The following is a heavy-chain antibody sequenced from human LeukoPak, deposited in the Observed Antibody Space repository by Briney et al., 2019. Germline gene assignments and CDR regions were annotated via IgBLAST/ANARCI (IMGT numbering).Heavy chain of an antibody. D-gene: IGHD1-26*01. J-gene: IGHJ4*02. Sequence: PSETLSLTCTVSGGSISSSKYYWGWIRQPPGKGLEWIGTIFNSGSTHYNPSLKSRVTISVDTSKNQFSLNLSSVTAADTAVYYCARDLGGSYFDAFFDYWGQGTLVTVSS. CDR3: ARDLGGSYFDAFFDY. CDR1: GGSISSSKYY. V-gene: IGHV4-39*02. CDR2: IFNSGST.